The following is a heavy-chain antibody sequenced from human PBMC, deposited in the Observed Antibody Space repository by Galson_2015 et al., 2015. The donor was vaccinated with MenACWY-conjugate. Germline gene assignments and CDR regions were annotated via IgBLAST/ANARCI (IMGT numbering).Heavy chain of an antibody. J-gene: IGHJ5*02. V-gene: IGHV3-48*04. D-gene: IGHD5-18*01. CDR1: GFTFSSYS. Sequence: SLRLSCAASGFTFSSYSMNWVRQAPGKGLEWVSYISSSSSTIYYADSVKGRFTISRDNAKNSLYLQMNSLRAEDTAVYYCATSYYPGPLRFDPWGQGTLVTVSS. CDR3: ATSYYPGPLRFDP. CDR2: ISSSSSTI.